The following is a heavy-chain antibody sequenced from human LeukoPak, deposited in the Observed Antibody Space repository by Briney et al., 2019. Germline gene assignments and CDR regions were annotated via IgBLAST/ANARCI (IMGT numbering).Heavy chain of an antibody. D-gene: IGHD2-2*02. J-gene: IGHJ6*02. V-gene: IGHV3-53*01. CDR2: IYSGGST. Sequence: PPGGSLRLSCAASGFTVSSNYMSWVRQAPGKGLEWVSVIYSGGSTYYADSVKGRFTISRDNSKNTLYLQMNSLRAGDTAVYYCAREGLHCSSTSCYTGYYYYGMDVWGQGATVTVSS. CDR1: GFTVSSNY. CDR3: AREGLHCSSTSCYTGYYYYGMDV.